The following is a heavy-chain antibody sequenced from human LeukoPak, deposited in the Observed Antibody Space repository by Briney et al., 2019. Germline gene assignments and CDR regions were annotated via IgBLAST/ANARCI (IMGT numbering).Heavy chain of an antibody. CDR2: IYPGDSDT. D-gene: IGHD6-19*01. V-gene: IGHV5-51*01. Sequence: GESLETLLWSFWYSLNSYLHGRVPQMPGKGLEWMGIIYPGDSDTRYSPSFQGQVTISADKSTITVYLQWSSLKASDTALYYSARLRSGFDHYYWGPGTLVTVSS. CDR1: YSLNSYL. J-gene: IGHJ4*02. CDR3: ARLRSGFDHYY.